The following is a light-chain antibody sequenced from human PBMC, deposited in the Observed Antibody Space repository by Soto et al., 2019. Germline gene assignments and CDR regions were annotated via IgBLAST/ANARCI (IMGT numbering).Light chain of an antibody. Sequence: QSVLTQPPSVSGAPGQGVTISCAGTSSNIGAGYDVHWYQQVPGTAPKLLIYTNSNRPSGVPDRFSGSKSGTPASLAITGLQAADEADDYCQSYDSSLSALVFGGGTKLTVL. J-gene: IGLJ3*02. CDR3: QSYDSSLSALV. V-gene: IGLV1-40*01. CDR1: SSNIGAGYD. CDR2: TNS.